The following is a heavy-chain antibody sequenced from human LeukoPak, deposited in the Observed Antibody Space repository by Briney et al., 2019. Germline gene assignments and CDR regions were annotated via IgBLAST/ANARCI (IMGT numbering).Heavy chain of an antibody. J-gene: IGHJ5*02. CDR2: LSASGGTT. Sequence: GGSLRLSCAASGFTFSSYAMSWVRQAPGKGLEWVSALSASGGTTYYADSVKGRFTISRDNSKNTLYLQMSSPRAEDTAVYYCAKEPREYCSSTSCPNWIDPWGQGTLVTVSS. CDR1: GFTFSSYA. V-gene: IGHV3-23*01. D-gene: IGHD2-2*01. CDR3: AKEPREYCSSTSCPNWIDP.